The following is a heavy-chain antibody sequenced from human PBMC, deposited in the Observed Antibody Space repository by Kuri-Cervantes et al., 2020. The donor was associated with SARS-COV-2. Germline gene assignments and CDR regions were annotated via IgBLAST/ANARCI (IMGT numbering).Heavy chain of an antibody. CDR3: ARETHEYSYGLNYSYMDV. D-gene: IGHD5-18*01. CDR2: ISYDGSDK. J-gene: IGHJ6*03. CDR1: GFTYSSNA. Sequence: GGSLRLSCAASGFTYSSNAMHWVRQAPGKGLEWVAVISYDGSDKIYADSVKGRFTISRDNSKNTLYLQMNSLRAEDTAVYYCARETHEYSYGLNYSYMDVWGKGTTVTVSS. V-gene: IGHV3-30*04.